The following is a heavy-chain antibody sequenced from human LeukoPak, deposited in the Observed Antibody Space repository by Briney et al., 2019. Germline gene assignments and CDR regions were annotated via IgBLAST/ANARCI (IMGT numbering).Heavy chain of an antibody. V-gene: IGHV3-23*01. D-gene: IGHD6-19*01. CDR2: ISGSGGST. Sequence: GGSLRLSCAASGFTFSSYAMSWVRQAPGKGLEWVSAISGSGGSTYYADSVKGRFTISRDNSKNTLYLQMNSLRSEDTAVYYCAKAESSGWPAGGFDYWGQGTLVTVSS. CDR1: GFTFSSYA. J-gene: IGHJ4*02. CDR3: AKAESSGWPAGGFDY.